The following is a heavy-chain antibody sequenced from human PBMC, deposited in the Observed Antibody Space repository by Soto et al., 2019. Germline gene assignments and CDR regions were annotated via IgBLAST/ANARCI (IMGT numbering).Heavy chain of an antibody. CDR1: GYTFTSYY. J-gene: IGHJ4*02. V-gene: IGHV1-46*01. D-gene: IGHD3-9*01. CDR2: INPSGGST. CDR3: GRDYDILTGYYPLDY. Sequence: ASVKVSCKASGYTFTSYYMHWVRQAPGQGLEWMGIINPSGGSTSYAQKFQGRVTMTRDTSTSTVYMELSSLRSEDTAVYYCGRDYDILTGYYPLDYWGQGTLVTVSS.